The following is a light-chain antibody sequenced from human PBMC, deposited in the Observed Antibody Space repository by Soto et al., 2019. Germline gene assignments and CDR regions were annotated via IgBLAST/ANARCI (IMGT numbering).Light chain of an antibody. CDR1: QSVSSSY. CDR2: GAS. CDR3: QQYGSALRT. V-gene: IGKV3-20*01. J-gene: IGKJ1*01. Sequence: EIVLTQSPGTLSLSPGERATLSCRASQSVSSSYLAWYQQKPGQAPRLLIYGASSRATSIPDRFSGSGSGTQFTLTISRLEPEDFAGYYCQQYGSALRTGGEGTNVEIK.